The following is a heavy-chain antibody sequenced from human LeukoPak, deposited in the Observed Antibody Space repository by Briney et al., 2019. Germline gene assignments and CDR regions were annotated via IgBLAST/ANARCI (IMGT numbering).Heavy chain of an antibody. D-gene: IGHD4/OR15-4a*01. CDR3: ARHEYGLLDY. CDR1: GGSISSSSYY. J-gene: IGHJ4*02. CDR2: IYYSGST. Sequence: SETLSLTCTVSGGSISSSSYYWGWIRQPPGKGLEWIGSIYYSGSTYYNPSLKSRVTISVETSKNQFSLKLSSVTAADTAVYYCARHEYGLLDYWGQGTLVTVSS. V-gene: IGHV4-39*01.